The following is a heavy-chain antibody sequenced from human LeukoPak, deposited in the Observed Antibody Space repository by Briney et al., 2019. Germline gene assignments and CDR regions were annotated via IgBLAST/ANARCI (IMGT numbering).Heavy chain of an antibody. CDR3: ARVNGDYPSYYFDY. V-gene: IGHV3-53*05. Sequence: PGGSLRLSCAASGFTVSSNYMSWVRQAPGKGLEWVSVIYSGGSTYYADSVKGRFTISRDNSKNTLYLQMNSLRAEDTAVYYCARVNGDYPSYYFDYWGQGTLVTVSS. CDR1: GFTVSSNY. J-gene: IGHJ4*02. D-gene: IGHD4-17*01. CDR2: IYSGGST.